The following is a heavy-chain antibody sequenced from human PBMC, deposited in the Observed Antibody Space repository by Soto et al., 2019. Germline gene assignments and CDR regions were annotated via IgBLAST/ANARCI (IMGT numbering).Heavy chain of an antibody. J-gene: IGHJ4*02. CDR2: IDTSSTKI. V-gene: IGHV3-11*01. Sequence: QVQLVESGGDLVKRGGSLRLSCAASGYTFSDYYMSWIRQAPGKGLEWISYIDTSSTKIYYADSVKGRFTISRDNAKNSLYLEMNSLRDEDTAVYYCASHYDMWSGYLSPVDYWGQGTLVTVCS. CDR1: GYTFSDYY. D-gene: IGHD3-3*01. CDR3: ASHYDMWSGYLSPVDY.